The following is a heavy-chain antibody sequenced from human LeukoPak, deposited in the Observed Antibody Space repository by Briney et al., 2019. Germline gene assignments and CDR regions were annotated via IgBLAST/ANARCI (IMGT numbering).Heavy chain of an antibody. Sequence: GGSLRLSCAASGFTFSSYAMHWVRQAPGKGLEWVAVISYDGSNKYYADSVKGRFTISRDNSKNTLYLQMNSLRAEDTAVYYCARAAAGTNYYYYYYMDVWGQRDHGHRLL. CDR2: ISYDGSNK. CDR3: ARAAAGTNYYYYYYMDV. V-gene: IGHV3-30*04. CDR1: GFTFSSYA. D-gene: IGHD6-13*01. J-gene: IGHJ6*03.